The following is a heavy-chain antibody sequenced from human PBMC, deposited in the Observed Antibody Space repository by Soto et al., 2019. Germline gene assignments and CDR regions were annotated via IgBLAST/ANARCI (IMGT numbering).Heavy chain of an antibody. CDR1: GYTFTSYG. J-gene: IGHJ3*02. V-gene: IGHV1-18*01. Sequence: QVQLVQSGAEVKKPGASVKVSCKASGYTFTSYGITWVRQAPGQGLEWMGWISTYNVNTNYAQKVRGRVTMTTDTSTSTGYMELRSLRSDDTAVYYCARGDGYKDAFDIWGQGTMVTVSS. CDR2: ISTYNVNT. D-gene: IGHD5-12*01. CDR3: ARGDGYKDAFDI.